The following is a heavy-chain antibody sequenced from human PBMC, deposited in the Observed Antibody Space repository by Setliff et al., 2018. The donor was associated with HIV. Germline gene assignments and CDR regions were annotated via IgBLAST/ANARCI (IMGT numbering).Heavy chain of an antibody. CDR1: GGSIRVDNYF. CDR3: ARHRQISDWFDP. CDR2: MNSKGES. Sequence: SETLSLTCTVSGGSIRVDNYFWGWIRQPPGKGLEWIGIMNSKGESFYNASFTNGVLISIDTSKNRFTLTMTSVTAADTAVYYCARHRQISDWFDPWGQGILVTVSS. V-gene: IGHV4-39*01. D-gene: IGHD3-10*01. J-gene: IGHJ5*02.